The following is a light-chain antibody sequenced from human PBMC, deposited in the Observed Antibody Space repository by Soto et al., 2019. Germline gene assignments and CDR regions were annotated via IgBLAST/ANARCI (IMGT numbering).Light chain of an antibody. Sequence: EIVLTQSPATVSLSPGERATLSCRASQSVSIYLAWYQQKPGQAPRLLIYDASNRASDIPARFSGSGSGTEFTLTISSLQSEDFAVYYCQQYNRWPLTFGGGTKVDIK. CDR1: QSVSIY. CDR2: DAS. V-gene: IGKV3-15*01. CDR3: QQYNRWPLT. J-gene: IGKJ4*01.